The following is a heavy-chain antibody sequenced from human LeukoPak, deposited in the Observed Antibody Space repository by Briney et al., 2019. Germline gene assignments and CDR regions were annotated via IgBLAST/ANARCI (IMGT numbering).Heavy chain of an antibody. CDR3: ARTPRPTIRSSYYYYYYMDV. CDR1: GYTFTRYD. Sequence: GASVTVSCKASGYTFTRYDINWVRQATGQGLEWMGGIIPIFGTANYVQKFQGRVTITTDESTSTAYMELSSLRSEDTAVYYCARTPRPTIRSSYYYYYYMDVWGKGTTVTVSS. D-gene: IGHD5-12*01. J-gene: IGHJ6*03. V-gene: IGHV1-69*05. CDR2: IIPIFGTA.